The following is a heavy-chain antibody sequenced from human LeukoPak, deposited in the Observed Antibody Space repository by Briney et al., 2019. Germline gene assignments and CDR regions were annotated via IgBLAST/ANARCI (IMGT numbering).Heavy chain of an antibody. Sequence: PSETLSLTCAVSGSSISSSNWWSWVRQPPGKGLEWIGEILHSGKNNYNPSLKSRVTISVDKSKNQFSLKLTSVTAADTAVYYCAVRRDGYSFFDYWGQGILVTVSS. CDR2: ILHSGKN. J-gene: IGHJ4*02. CDR1: GSSISSSNW. D-gene: IGHD5-24*01. V-gene: IGHV4-4*02. CDR3: AVRRDGYSFFDY.